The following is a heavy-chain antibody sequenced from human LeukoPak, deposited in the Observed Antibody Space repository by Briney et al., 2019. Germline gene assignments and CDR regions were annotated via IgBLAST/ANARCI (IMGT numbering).Heavy chain of an antibody. CDR2: INPSGGST. CDR3: ARDRGYCSGGSCYHNFDY. CDR1: GYTFTNYY. Sequence: ASVKVSCKASGYTFTNYYMHWVRQAPGQGLEWMGIINPSGGSTSYAQKFQGRVTMTRDTSTSTVYMELSSLRSEDTAVYYCARDRGYCSGGSCYHNFDYWGQGTLVTVSS. J-gene: IGHJ4*02. D-gene: IGHD2-15*01. V-gene: IGHV1-46*01.